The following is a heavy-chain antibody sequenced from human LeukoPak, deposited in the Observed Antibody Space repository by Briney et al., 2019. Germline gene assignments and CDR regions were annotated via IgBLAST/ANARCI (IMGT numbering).Heavy chain of an antibody. CDR2: INHSGST. CDR3: ARFRANYYYYGMDV. V-gene: IGHV4-34*01. CDR1: GGSFRGYY. J-gene: IGHJ6*04. Sequence: SETLSLTCAVYGGSFRGYYWSWLRQPPGKGLEWIGEINHSGSTNYNPSLKSRVTISVDTSKNQFSLKLSSVTAADTAVYYCARFRANYYYYGMDVWGKGTTVTVSS.